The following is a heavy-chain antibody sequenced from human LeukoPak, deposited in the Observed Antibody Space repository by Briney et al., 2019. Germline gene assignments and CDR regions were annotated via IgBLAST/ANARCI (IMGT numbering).Heavy chain of an antibody. J-gene: IGHJ4*02. V-gene: IGHV4-30-2*01. CDR2: ISRSGST. CDR3: AREDYSYGIDY. Sequence: SETLSLTCTVSDGSISSSGYYWSWIRQLPGKGLEWIGYISRSGSTYYNPSLRSRVTISVDKSNNQFSLKLSSVTAADTAVFYCAREDYSYGIDYWGQGTLVTVSS. D-gene: IGHD5-18*01. CDR1: DGSISSSGYY.